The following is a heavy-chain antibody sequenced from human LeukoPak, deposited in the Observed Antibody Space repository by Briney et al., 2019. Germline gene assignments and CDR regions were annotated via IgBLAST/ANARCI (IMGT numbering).Heavy chain of an antibody. Sequence: GGSLRLSCAASGFTFNSYAMSWVRQAPGKGLEWVSAISGSGGSTYYADSVKGRFTISRDNAKNSLYLQMNSLRAEDTAVYYCARVTALDYWGQGTLVTVSS. CDR2: ISGSGGST. J-gene: IGHJ4*02. V-gene: IGHV3-23*01. CDR3: ARVTALDY. CDR1: GFTFNSYA.